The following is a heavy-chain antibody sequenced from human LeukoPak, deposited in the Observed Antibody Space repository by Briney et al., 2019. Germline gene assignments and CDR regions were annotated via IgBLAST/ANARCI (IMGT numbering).Heavy chain of an antibody. CDR1: GGSISSGSYY. Sequence: SETLSHTCTVSGGSISSGSYYWGWIRQPPGKGLEWIGSVYYSGTTYYNPSLKSRVTMSVDTSKNQFSLQLSSVTAADTAIYYCATTLYSRSCFDYWGQGTLVTVSS. D-gene: IGHD6-6*01. CDR2: VYYSGTT. V-gene: IGHV4-39*01. J-gene: IGHJ4*02. CDR3: ATTLYSRSCFDY.